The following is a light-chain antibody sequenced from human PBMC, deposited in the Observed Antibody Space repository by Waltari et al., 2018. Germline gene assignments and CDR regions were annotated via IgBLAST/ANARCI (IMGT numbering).Light chain of an antibody. J-gene: IGLJ3*02. CDR2: GVT. CDR1: SSDIGGYDF. Sequence: QSALTQPASVSGSPGQSITISCTGTSSDIGGYDFVSWYQQHPGKAPKLMIFGVTNRPSGVSNRFSASKSGNTASLTISGLQAEDEADYYCSSYTSSGTLVFGGGTRLTVL. V-gene: IGLV2-14*03. CDR3: SSYTSSGTLV.